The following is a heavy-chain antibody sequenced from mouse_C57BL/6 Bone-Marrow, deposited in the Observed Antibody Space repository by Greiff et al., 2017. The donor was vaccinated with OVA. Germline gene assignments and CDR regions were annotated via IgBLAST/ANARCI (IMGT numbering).Heavy chain of an antibody. V-gene: IGHV5-9-1*02. Sequence: EVQLVESGEGLVKPGGSLKLSCAASGFTFSSSAMSWVRQTPEKRLEWVAYISSGGDYIYYADTVKGRFTISSDNARNTLYLQMSSLKSEDTAMYYCTRGYYYGSSSRYYAMDYWGQGTSVTVSS. J-gene: IGHJ4*01. D-gene: IGHD1-1*01. CDR2: ISSGGDYI. CDR1: GFTFSSSA. CDR3: TRGYYYGSSSRYYAMDY.